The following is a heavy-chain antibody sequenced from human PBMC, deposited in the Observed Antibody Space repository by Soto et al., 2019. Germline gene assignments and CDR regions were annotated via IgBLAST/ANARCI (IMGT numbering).Heavy chain of an antibody. CDR2: IFSNDEK. J-gene: IGHJ4*02. CDR1: GFSLSNARMG. CDR3: ARIRRSSGGVDY. D-gene: IGHD6-19*01. Sequence: QVTLKESGPVLVKPTETLTLTCTVSGFSLSNARMGVRRIRQPPGKALEWLAHIFSNDEKSYITSLKSRLTIPKDTSKSQVVLTMTNMHPVDTATDYCARIRRSSGGVDYWGQRTLVTVSS. V-gene: IGHV2-26*01.